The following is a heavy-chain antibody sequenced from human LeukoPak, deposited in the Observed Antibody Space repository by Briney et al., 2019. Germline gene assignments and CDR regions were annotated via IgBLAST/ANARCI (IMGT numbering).Heavy chain of an antibody. CDR1: GYTFTSYG. Sequence: ASVKVSCKASGYTFTSYGISWVRQAPGQGLEWMGWISAYNGNTNYAQKFQGRVTMTRDMSTSTVYMELSSLRSEDTAVYYCARDLAAAAGRKNWFDPWGQGTLVTVSS. D-gene: IGHD6-13*01. V-gene: IGHV1-18*01. J-gene: IGHJ5*02. CDR2: ISAYNGNT. CDR3: ARDLAAAAGRKNWFDP.